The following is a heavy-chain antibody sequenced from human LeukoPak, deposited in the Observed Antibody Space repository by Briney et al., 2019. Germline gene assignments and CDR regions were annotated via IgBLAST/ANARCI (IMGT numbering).Heavy chain of an antibody. J-gene: IGHJ4*02. D-gene: IGHD4-17*01. V-gene: IGHV3-11*01. CDR2: ISTTGNTI. Sequence: PGESLRLSCAASGFTFSDHYMSWIRQAPGKGLEWVSYISTTGNTIYYSDSVKGRFTISRDSAKNSLYLQLNSLRAEDSAVYYCARVATVRGYFDYWGQGTLVTVSS. CDR3: ARVATVRGYFDY. CDR1: GFTFSDHY.